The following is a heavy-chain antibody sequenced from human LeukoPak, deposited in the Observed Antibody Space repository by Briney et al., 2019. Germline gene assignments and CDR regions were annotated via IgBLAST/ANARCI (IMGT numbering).Heavy chain of an antibody. CDR1: GYSISSGYY. Sequence: SXXLSXTCTVSGYSISSGYYWGWIRQPPGKGLEWIGSIYHSGSTYYNPSLKSRVTISVDTSKNQFSLKLSSVTAADTAVYYCARDSERGYWGQGTLVTVSS. D-gene: IGHD1-1*01. CDR2: IYHSGST. J-gene: IGHJ4*02. CDR3: ARDSERGY. V-gene: IGHV4-38-2*02.